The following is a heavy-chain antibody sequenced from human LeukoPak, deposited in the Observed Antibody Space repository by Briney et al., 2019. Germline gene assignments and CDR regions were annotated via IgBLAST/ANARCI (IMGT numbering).Heavy chain of an antibody. CDR2: INPNSGDT. Sequence: ASVKVSCKASGYTFTGYYIHWVRQAPGQGLEWMGWINPNSGDTNYAQKFQGRVTMTRDTSISTAYMELSRLRSDDTAVYYCARGRGTMIVVVLTDWFDPWGQGTLVTVSS. CDR3: ARGRGTMIVVVLTDWFDP. CDR1: GYTFTGYY. V-gene: IGHV1-2*02. D-gene: IGHD3-22*01. J-gene: IGHJ5*02.